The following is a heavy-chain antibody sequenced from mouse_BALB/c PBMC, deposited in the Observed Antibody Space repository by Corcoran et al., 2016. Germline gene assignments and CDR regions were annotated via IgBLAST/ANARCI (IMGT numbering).Heavy chain of an antibody. J-gene: IGHJ2*01. CDR1: GYTFTNYG. D-gene: IGHD1-1*01. CDR3: ARGITTVVAYYFDY. V-gene: IGHV9-1*02. CDR2: INTYTGEP. Sequence: QIQLVQSGPELKKPGETVKISCKASGYTFTNYGMNWVKQAPGKGLKWMGWINTYTGEPTYADDFKGRFAFSLETSASTAYLQINNLKNEDMATYFCARGITTVVAYYFDYCGQGTTLTGSS.